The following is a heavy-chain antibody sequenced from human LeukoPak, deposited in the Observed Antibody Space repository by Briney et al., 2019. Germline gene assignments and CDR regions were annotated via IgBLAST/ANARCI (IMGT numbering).Heavy chain of an antibody. CDR2: ISSSSNYI. CDR3: ARDRVSTLSADY. CDR1: GLTFSSYS. V-gene: IGHV3-21*01. J-gene: IGHJ4*02. Sequence: GGSLRLSCAASGLTFSSYSMNWVRQAPGKGLEWVSSISSSSNYIYYADSLKGRFTISRDNAKNSLYLQMNSLRAEDTAVYYCARDRVSTLSADYWGQGTLVTVSS.